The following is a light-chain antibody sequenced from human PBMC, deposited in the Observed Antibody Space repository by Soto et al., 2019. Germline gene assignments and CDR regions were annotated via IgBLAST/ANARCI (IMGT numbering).Light chain of an antibody. J-gene: IGKJ2*01. Sequence: EIVLTQSPGTLSLSPGERATLSCRASQSVSRSYLAWYQQKPGQAPTLLIYGASSRATGIPDRFSGSGSGTDFTLTISRLEPEDFAVYYCQHYVVSPRTRTFGQGTKLEIK. CDR2: GAS. V-gene: IGKV3-20*01. CDR3: QHYVVSPRTRT. CDR1: QSVSRSY.